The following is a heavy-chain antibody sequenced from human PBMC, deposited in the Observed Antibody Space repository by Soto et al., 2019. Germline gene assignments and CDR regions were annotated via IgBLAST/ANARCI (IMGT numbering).Heavy chain of an antibody. CDR2: IIPIFGTA. CDR3: AREEGIAVHYYYYCGMDV. D-gene: IGHD6-19*01. V-gene: IGHV1-69*01. CDR1: GGTFSSYA. J-gene: IGHJ6*02. Sequence: QVQLVQSGAEVKKPGSSVKVSCKASGGTFSSYAISWVRQAPGQGLEWMGGIIPIFGTANYAQKFQGRVTITADESTSTAYMELSSLRSEDTAVYYCAREEGIAVHYYYYCGMDVWGQGTTVTVSS.